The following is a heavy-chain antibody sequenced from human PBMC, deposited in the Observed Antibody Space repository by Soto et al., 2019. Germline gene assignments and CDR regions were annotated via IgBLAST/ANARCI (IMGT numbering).Heavy chain of an antibody. V-gene: IGHV5-51*01. CDR2: IYPGDSDT. CDR3: ARLETTSYYYYYYMDV. CDR1: GYSFTSYW. Sequence: PGESLKISCKGSGYSFTSYWIGWVRQMPGKGLEWMGIIYPGDSDTRYSPSFQGQVTISADKSISTAYLQWSSLEASDTAMYYCARLETTSYYYYYYMDVWGKGTTVTVSS. D-gene: IGHD4-17*01. J-gene: IGHJ6*03.